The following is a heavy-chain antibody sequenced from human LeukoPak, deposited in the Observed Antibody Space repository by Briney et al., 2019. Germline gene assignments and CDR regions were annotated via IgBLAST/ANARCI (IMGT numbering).Heavy chain of an antibody. J-gene: IGHJ6*03. CDR1: GGSISSSSYY. CDR3: ARHVAGGGYSNYYYYMDV. Sequence: PSETLSLTCTVSGGSISSSSYYWGWIRQPPGKGLEWIGSIYYSGSTYYNPSLKSRVTISVDTSKNQFSLKLSSVTAADTAVYYCARHVAGGGYSNYYYYMDVWGKGTTVTISS. CDR2: IYYSGST. V-gene: IGHV4-39*01. D-gene: IGHD3-22*01.